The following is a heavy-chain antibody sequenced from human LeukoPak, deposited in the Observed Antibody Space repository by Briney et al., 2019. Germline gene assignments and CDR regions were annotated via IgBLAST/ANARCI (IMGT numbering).Heavy chain of an antibody. J-gene: IGHJ4*02. Sequence: PGRSLRLSCVASGFIFSSYGMHWVRQAPGKGLEWVAVIWYDGTNKYYGDSVKGRFTISRDNSKNTLYLQINRLRVEDTAVYYLARDKIYDFWSGHNFDYWGQGTLVTVSS. V-gene: IGHV3-33*01. CDR3: ARDKIYDFWSGHNFDY. CDR2: IWYDGTNK. D-gene: IGHD3-3*01. CDR1: GFIFSSYG.